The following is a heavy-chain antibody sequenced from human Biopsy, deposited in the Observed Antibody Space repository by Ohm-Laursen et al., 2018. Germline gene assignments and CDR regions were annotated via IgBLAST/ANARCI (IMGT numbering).Heavy chain of an antibody. CDR2: VYYTGST. Sequence: GPLSLTCTVSGDSISSYYWSWIRQPPGKGLEWIGYVYYTGSTDYNPSLQSRVTISVDTSKNHFSLRLRSVTPADTATYYCARDRGYYSDRTVPGYFDLWGRGTLVTVSS. CDR1: GDSISSYY. D-gene: IGHD3-22*01. J-gene: IGHJ2*01. V-gene: IGHV4-59*01. CDR3: ARDRGYYSDRTVPGYFDL.